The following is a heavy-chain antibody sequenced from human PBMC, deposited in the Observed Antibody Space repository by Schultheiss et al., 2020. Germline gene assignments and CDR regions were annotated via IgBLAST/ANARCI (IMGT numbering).Heavy chain of an antibody. D-gene: IGHD1-26*01. J-gene: IGHJ5*02. CDR1: GGSVSSGSYY. CDR2: IYTSGST. V-gene: IGHV4-61*02. CDR3: ARGGSYFWFDP. Sequence: SETLSLTCTVSGGSVSSGSYYWSWIRQPAGKGLEWIGSIYTSGSTNYNPSLKSRVTISVDKSKNQFSLKLSSVTAADTAVYYCARGGSYFWFDPWGQGTLVTVSS.